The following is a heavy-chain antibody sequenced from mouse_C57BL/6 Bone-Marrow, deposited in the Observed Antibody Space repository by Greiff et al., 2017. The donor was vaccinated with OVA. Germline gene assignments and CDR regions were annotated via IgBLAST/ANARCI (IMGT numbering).Heavy chain of an antibody. V-gene: IGHV1-81*01. CDR1: GYTFTSYG. D-gene: IGHD1-1*01. Sequence: QVQLKESGAELARPGASVKLSCKASGYTFTSYGISWVKQRTGQGLEWIGEIYPRSGNTYYNEKFKGKATLTADKSSSTAYMGLRSLTSEDSSVCFCAGERGYYGRGAYWGQGTLVTVSA. CDR2: IYPRSGNT. CDR3: AGERGYYGRGAY. J-gene: IGHJ3*01.